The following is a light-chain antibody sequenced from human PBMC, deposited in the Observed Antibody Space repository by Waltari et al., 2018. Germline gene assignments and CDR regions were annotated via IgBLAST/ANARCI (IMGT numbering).Light chain of an antibody. Sequence: SCRASQSVSRSLAWYQQKPGHAPMLLIYGASSRATGVPDRFSGSGSGTDFSLTISRLEPEDFAVYYCQHYVRLPVSFGQGTKVEIK. CDR2: GAS. CDR3: QHYVRLPVS. J-gene: IGKJ1*01. CDR1: QSVSRS. V-gene: IGKV3-20*01.